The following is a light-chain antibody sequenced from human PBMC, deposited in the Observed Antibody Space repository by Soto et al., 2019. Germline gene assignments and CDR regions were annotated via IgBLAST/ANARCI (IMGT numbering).Light chain of an antibody. V-gene: IGLV2-14*01. J-gene: IGLJ2*01. Sequence: QSALTQPASVSESPGQSITIPCTGTSSDIGGYNYVSWYQQYPGKAPKLMIYDVTNRPSGVSNRFSGSKSGNTASLTISGLQAEDEANYYCSSYTSSNSLVVFGGGTQLHVL. CDR1: SSDIGGYNY. CDR3: SSYTSSNSLVV. CDR2: DVT.